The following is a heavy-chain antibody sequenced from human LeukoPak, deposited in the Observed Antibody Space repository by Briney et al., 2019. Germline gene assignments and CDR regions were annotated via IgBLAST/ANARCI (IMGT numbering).Heavy chain of an antibody. CDR2: IIPIFGTA. J-gene: IGHJ5*02. CDR3: ARDRMITFGGVIVTNWFDH. CDR1: GGTFSSYA. Sequence: SVKVSCKASGGTFSSYAISWVRQAPGQGLEWMGRIIPIFGTANYAQKFQGRVTITTDESTSTAYMELSSLRSEDTAVYYCARDRMITFGGVIVTNWFDHWGQGTLVTVSS. D-gene: IGHD3-16*02. V-gene: IGHV1-69*05.